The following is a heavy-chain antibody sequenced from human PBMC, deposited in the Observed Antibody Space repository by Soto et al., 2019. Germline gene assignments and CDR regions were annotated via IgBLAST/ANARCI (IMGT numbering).Heavy chain of an antibody. CDR3: ARDQSNFDWLYWFDP. J-gene: IGHJ5*02. V-gene: IGHV4-61*01. CDR1: GGSVSSGSYY. Sequence: SETLSLTCTVSGGSVSSGSYYWSWIRQPPGNGLEWIGYIYYSGSTNYNPSLKSRVTISVDTSKNQFSLKLSSVTAADTAVYYCARDQSNFDWLYWFDPWGQGTLVTVSS. CDR2: IYYSGST. D-gene: IGHD3-9*01.